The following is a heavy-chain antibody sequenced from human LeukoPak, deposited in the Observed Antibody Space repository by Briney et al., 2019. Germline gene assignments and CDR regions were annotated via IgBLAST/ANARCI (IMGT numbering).Heavy chain of an antibody. CDR1: GDTFTSYY. J-gene: IGHJ3*02. V-gene: IGHV1-46*01. D-gene: IGHD3-22*01. CDR3: ARGRHSYEGSDYYYEGDAFDT. Sequence: ASVKVSCKASGDTFTSYYMHWVRQAPGQGLEWMGIINPSGDSTSSAQTFQGRVTMTRDMSTSTVYMALSSLRTEDTAVYYCARGRHSYEGSDYYYEGDAFDTWGQGTMVTVSS. CDR2: INPSGDST.